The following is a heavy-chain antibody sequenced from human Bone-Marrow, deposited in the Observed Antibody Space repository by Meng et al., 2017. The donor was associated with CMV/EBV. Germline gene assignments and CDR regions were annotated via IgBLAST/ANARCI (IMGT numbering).Heavy chain of an antibody. Sequence: GGSLRLSCAASGFTFSSYSMNWVRQAPGKGLEWVSSISSSSSYIYYADSVKGRFTISRDNAKNSLYLQMNSLRAEDTAVYYCARIAAAGPGGLYFDLWRRGTLVTVSS. V-gene: IGHV3-21*01. CDR3: ARIAAAGPGGLYFDL. J-gene: IGHJ2*01. CDR2: ISSSSSYI. CDR1: GFTFSSYS. D-gene: IGHD6-13*01.